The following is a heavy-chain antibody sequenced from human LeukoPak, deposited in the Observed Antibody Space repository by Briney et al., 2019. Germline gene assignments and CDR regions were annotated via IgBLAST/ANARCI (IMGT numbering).Heavy chain of an antibody. Sequence: SETLSLTCAVSGYSISSGYFWGWIREPPGKGLEWIGSIYHSGSTYYNPSLKSRVTISVDTSKNQLSLKLSSVTAADTAVYYCANVSSGDAFDIWGQGTMVTVSS. CDR1: GYSISSGYF. V-gene: IGHV4-38-2*01. CDR3: ANVSSGDAFDI. D-gene: IGHD3-10*01. J-gene: IGHJ3*02. CDR2: IYHSGST.